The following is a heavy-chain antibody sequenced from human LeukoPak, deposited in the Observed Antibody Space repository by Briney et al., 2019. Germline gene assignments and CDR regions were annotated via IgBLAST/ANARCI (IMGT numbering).Heavy chain of an antibody. D-gene: IGHD6-19*01. CDR1: GFTFSSYA. CDR3: ARDVSSGWYNLNHLDY. V-gene: IGHV3-11*01. CDR2: ISSSGSTI. J-gene: IGHJ4*02. Sequence: GGSLRLSCAASGFTFSSYAMSWIRQAPGKGLEWVSYISSSGSTIYYADSVKGRFTISRDNAKNSLYLQMNSLRAEDTAVYYCARDVSSGWYNLNHLDYWGQGTLVTVSS.